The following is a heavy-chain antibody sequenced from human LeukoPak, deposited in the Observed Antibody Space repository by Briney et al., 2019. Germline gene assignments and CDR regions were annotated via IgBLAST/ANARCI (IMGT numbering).Heavy chain of an antibody. D-gene: IGHD5-12*01. J-gene: IGHJ4*02. CDR1: GFTFSNTW. V-gene: IGHV3-15*01. Sequence: GGSLRLSCAASGFTFSNTWMNWVRQAPGKGPEWVGRIKRIIDGGTTDYAAPVKGRFTVSRDDSINTLYLQMNSLRAEDTAIYYCAKTSRGNSGYDSPFHYWGQGTLVTVSS. CDR3: AKTSRGNSGYDSPFHY. CDR2: IKRIIDGGTT.